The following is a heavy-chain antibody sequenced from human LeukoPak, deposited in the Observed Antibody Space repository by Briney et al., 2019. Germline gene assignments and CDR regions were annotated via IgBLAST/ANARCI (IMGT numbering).Heavy chain of an antibody. Sequence: GGSLRLSCAASGFTFDDYAMHWVRQAPGKGLEWVSGISWNSGSIGYADSVKGRSTISRDNAKNSLYLQMNSLRAEDTAVYYCAKGSYGDYVGAHDYWGQGTLVTVSS. CDR1: GFTFDDYA. V-gene: IGHV3-9*01. J-gene: IGHJ4*02. CDR2: ISWNSGSI. CDR3: AKGSYGDYVGAHDY. D-gene: IGHD4-17*01.